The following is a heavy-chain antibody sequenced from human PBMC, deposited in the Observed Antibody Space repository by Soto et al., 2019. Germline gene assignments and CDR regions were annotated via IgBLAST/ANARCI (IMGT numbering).Heavy chain of an antibody. V-gene: IGHV1-46*01. CDR2: INPDAGAT. CDR1: AYSFTTYH. J-gene: IGHJ5*02. Sequence: ASVEVSCKASAYSFTTYHIHWVLQAPGQGLEWMGLINPDAGATNYAQRFQGRLRLTRDTSTSTVYMELRSLRFDDTAVYYCARGDIVLVPASEGNWFDPWGQGTLVTVSS. CDR3: ARGDIVLVPASEGNWFDP. D-gene: IGHD2-2*01.